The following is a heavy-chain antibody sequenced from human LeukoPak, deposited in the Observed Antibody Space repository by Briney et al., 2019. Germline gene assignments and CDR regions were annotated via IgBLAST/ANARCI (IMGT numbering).Heavy chain of an antibody. Sequence: GASVKVSCKASGGTFSSYTISWVRQAPGQGLEWMGGIIPIFGTINYAQKFQGRVTITTDESTSTAYMELSSLRSEDTAVYYCARAKDYDFWSGYSRNYYYMDVWGKGTTVTVSS. CDR2: IIPIFGTI. D-gene: IGHD3-3*01. CDR3: ARAKDYDFWSGYSRNYYYMDV. J-gene: IGHJ6*03. CDR1: GGTFSSYT. V-gene: IGHV1-69*05.